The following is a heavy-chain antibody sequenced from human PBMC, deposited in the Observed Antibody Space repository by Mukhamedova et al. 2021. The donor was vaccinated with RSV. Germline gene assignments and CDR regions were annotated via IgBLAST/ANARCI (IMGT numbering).Heavy chain of an antibody. V-gene: IGHV3-7*01. Sequence: YVDSVKGRFTISRDNAKNSLYLQLNTLRAEDTAVYYCARVSSSSSGRAFDIWGQGTMVTVSS. D-gene: IGHD6-6*01. J-gene: IGHJ3*02. CDR3: ARVSSSSSGRAFDI.